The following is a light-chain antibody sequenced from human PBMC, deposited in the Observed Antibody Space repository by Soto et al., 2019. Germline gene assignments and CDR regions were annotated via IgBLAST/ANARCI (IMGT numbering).Light chain of an antibody. CDR1: QSVLHSSHNKNS. CDR3: QHYYTTPRT. V-gene: IGKV4-1*01. J-gene: IGKJ1*01. Sequence: DLVMTQSPDSLAVSLGERATINCKSSQSVLHSSHNKNSLAWYQQKPGQPPKLLIYWASTRKSGVPDRFSGSGSGTDFTLTISSLQAEDVAVYYCQHYYTTPRTFGQGTKVEIK. CDR2: WAS.